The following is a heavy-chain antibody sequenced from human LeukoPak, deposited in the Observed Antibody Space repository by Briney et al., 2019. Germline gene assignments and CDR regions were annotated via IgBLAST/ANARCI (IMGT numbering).Heavy chain of an antibody. D-gene: IGHD2-2*01. CDR2: IWVDGSKT. CDR1: GFTFSNYG. CDR3: ILVSVPGAFWHSDL. Sequence: GGSLRLSCTASGFTFSNYGFHWVRQAPGKGLEWVAVIWVDGSKTYYGDSVKGRFTFSRDNSQNTLYLQMTSLRAEDTAVYYCILVSVPGAFWHSDLWGRGTLVTVSS. V-gene: IGHV3-33*03. J-gene: IGHJ2*01.